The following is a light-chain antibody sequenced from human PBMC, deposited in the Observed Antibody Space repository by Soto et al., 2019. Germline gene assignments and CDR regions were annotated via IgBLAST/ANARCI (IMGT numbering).Light chain of an antibody. CDR2: DAS. J-gene: IGKJ5*01. CDR3: QQRSNWPPAT. CDR1: QSVSSY. V-gene: IGKV3-11*01. Sequence: EIVLTQSPGTLSLSPGERATLSCRASQSVSSYLAWYQQKPGQAPRLLLYDASNRATGIPARLSGSGSGTDFTLTISSLVPEDFAVYYCQQRSNWPPATFGQGTRLEI.